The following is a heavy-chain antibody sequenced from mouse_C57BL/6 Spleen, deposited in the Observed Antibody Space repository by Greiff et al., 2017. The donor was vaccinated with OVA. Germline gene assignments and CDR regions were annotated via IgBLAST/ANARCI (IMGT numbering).Heavy chain of an antibody. CDR2: IDPSDSAT. V-gene: IGHV1-52*01. CDR1: GYTFTSYW. Sequence: QVQLQQPGAELVRPGSSVKLSCKASGYTFTSYWMHWVKQRPIQGLEWIGNIDPSDSATHYTQTFKDKATLTVDKSSSTAYLQLSSLTSEDSAVYCCGRRGGAFEGWGQGATLAGAS. CDR3: GRRGGAFEG. D-gene: IGHD6-1*01. J-gene: IGHJ2*01.